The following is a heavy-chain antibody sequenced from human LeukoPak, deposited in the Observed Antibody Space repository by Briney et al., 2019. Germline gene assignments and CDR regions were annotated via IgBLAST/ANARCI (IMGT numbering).Heavy chain of an antibody. J-gene: IGHJ4*02. CDR2: MNPNSGNT. Sequence: ASVKVSCKASGYTFTSYDINWVRQATGQGLEWMGWMNPNSGNTGYAQKFQGRVTMTRNTSISTAYMELSSLRSEDTAVYYCARGVREYYYDSSGQLFDYWGQGTLVTVSS. CDR1: GYTFTSYD. D-gene: IGHD3-22*01. V-gene: IGHV1-8*01. CDR3: ARGVREYYYDSSGQLFDY.